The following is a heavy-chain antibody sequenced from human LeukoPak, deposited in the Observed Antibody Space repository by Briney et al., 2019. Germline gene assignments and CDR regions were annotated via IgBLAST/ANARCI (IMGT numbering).Heavy chain of an antibody. CDR1: GGSISSGGYS. CDR3: ARVIGYCSSSSCYRVYYGMDV. J-gene: IGHJ6*02. V-gene: IGHV4-30-2*01. CDR2: IYHSGST. Sequence: KPSETLSLTCAVSGGSISSGGYSWSWIRQPPGKGLEWIGYIYHSGSTYYNPSLKSRVTISIDTSKNQFSLKLSAVTAADTAVYYCARVIGYCSSSSCYRVYYGMDVWGQGTTVTVSS. D-gene: IGHD2-2*02.